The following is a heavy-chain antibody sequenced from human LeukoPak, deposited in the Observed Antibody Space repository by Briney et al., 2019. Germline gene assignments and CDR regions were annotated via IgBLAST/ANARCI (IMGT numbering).Heavy chain of an antibody. Sequence: GGSLRLSRAVSGFTFRSYWMHWVRQAPGKGLVWVSRISGDGSMTNYADSVKGRFTISRDNAKNTVYLQMNSLRAEDTAVYYCARYSSSSGGASHYLDYWGQGTLVTVSS. J-gene: IGHJ4*02. V-gene: IGHV3-74*01. CDR3: ARYSSSSGGASHYLDY. CDR1: GFTFRSYW. CDR2: ISGDGSMT. D-gene: IGHD6-6*01.